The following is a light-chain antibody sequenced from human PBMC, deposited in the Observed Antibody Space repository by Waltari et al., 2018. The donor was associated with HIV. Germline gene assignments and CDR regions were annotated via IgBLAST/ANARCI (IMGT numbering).Light chain of an antibody. J-gene: IGKJ1*01. CDR1: QSLLHSNGYNY. V-gene: IGKV2-28*01. CDR3: MQGLQNPRT. CDR2: LGS. Sequence: DIVMTQSPPSLPVTPGEPASISCRSSQSLLHSNGYNYLDWYLQRPGQPQQPLIYLGSTRAPCFPDRFGGSGSGTECTLKISRVEAEDIGVYYCMQGLQNPRTFGQGTKVEIK.